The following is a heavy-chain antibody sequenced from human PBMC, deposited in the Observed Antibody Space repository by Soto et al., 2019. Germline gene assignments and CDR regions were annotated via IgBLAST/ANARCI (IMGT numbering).Heavy chain of an antibody. CDR2: IIPIFGTA. Sequence: SVKVSCKSSGGTFSSYAISWVRQAPGQGLEWMGGIIPIFGTANYAQKFQGRVTITADESTSTAYMELSSLRSEDTAVYYCARGRWGNYYYYGMDVWGQGTTVTVSS. J-gene: IGHJ6*02. D-gene: IGHD3-16*01. V-gene: IGHV1-69*13. CDR1: GGTFSSYA. CDR3: ARGRWGNYYYYGMDV.